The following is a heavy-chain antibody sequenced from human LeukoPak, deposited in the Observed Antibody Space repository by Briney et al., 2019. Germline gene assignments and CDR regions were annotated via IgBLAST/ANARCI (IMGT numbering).Heavy chain of an antibody. CDR2: IYYSGST. CDR1: GESINSFY. D-gene: IGHD6-13*01. J-gene: IGHJ5*02. Sequence: SETLSLTCTVSGESINSFYWSWIRQPAGKGLEWIGSIYYSGSTYYNPSLKSRVTISVDTSKNQFSLKLSSVTAADTAVYYCARVEKYTSSGPTDPWGQGTLVTVSS. V-gene: IGHV4-4*07. CDR3: ARVEKYTSSGPTDP.